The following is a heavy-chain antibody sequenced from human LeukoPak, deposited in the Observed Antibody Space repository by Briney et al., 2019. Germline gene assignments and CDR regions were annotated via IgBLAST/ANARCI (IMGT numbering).Heavy chain of an antibody. V-gene: IGHV5-51*01. J-gene: IGHJ5*02. CDR2: NYPGDSDT. CDR3: ASTMDYIGWFDP. Sequence: GESLKISCKGSGYSFNSYWIGWVRQMPGKGLEWMGINYPGDSDTRYSPSFQGQDTISADKSISTAYLQWSSLKASDTAMYYCASTMDYIGWFDPWGQGTLVTVSS. CDR1: GYSFNSYW. D-gene: IGHD3-10*01.